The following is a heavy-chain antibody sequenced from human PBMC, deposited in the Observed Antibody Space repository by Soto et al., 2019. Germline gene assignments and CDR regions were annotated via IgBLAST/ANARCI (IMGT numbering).Heavy chain of an antibody. V-gene: IGHV3-53*04. CDR2: IDSGGST. CDR1: GFTVSSNY. D-gene: IGHD1-20*01. CDR3: ARVRYNWNDVCFDY. J-gene: IGHJ4*02. Sequence: GGSLRLSCAASGFTVSSNYMSWVRQAPGKGLEWVSVIDSGGSTYYADSVKGRFTISRHNSKNTLYLQMNSLRAEDTAVYYCARVRYNWNDVCFDYWGQGTLVTVSS.